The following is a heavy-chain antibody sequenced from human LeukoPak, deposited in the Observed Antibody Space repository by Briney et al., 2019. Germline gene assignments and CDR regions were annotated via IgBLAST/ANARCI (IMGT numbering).Heavy chain of an antibody. CDR1: GGTFSSYA. CDR2: IIPIFGTA. V-gene: IGHV1-69*13. J-gene: IGHJ5*02. D-gene: IGHD2-2*01. CDR3: ARGGIVVVPAAMGVQGVDWFDP. Sequence: ASVKVSCKASGGTFSSYAISWVRQAPGQGLEWMGGIIPIFGTANYAQKFQGRVTITADEPTSTAYMELSSLRSEDTAVYYCARGGIVVVPAAMGVQGVDWFDPWGQGTLVTVSS.